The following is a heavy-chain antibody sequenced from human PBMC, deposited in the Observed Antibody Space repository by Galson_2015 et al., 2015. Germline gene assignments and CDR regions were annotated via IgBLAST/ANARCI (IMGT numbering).Heavy chain of an antibody. Sequence: SLRLSCAASGFTFSNYDFHWVRQVRGEGLEWVSGIGTAGDTYYSGSVKGRFTISRENVKNSLYLQMDNVRAGDTAVYYCAGETLDRDYVGWDFDPWGRGTLVTVSS. CDR1: GFTFSNYD. J-gene: IGHJ2*01. V-gene: IGHV3-13*01. CDR3: AGETLDRDYVGWDFDP. D-gene: IGHD4-17*01. CDR2: IGTAGDT.